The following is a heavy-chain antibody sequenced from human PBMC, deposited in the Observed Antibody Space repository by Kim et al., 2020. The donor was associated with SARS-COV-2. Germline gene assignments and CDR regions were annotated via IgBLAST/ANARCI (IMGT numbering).Heavy chain of an antibody. J-gene: IGHJ4*02. Sequence: GGSLRLSCAASGFTFSSYGMHWVRQAPGKGLEWVAVISYDGSNKYYADSVKGRFTISRDNSKNTLYLQMNSLRAEDTAVYYCAKDTMWRDKPPAVLDYWGQGTLVTVSS. CDR3: AKDTMWRDKPPAVLDY. V-gene: IGHV3-30*18. CDR2: ISYDGSNK. CDR1: GFTFSSYG. D-gene: IGHD3-10*02.